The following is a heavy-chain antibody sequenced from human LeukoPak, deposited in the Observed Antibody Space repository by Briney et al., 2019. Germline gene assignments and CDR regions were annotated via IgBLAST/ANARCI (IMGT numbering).Heavy chain of an antibody. J-gene: IGHJ4*02. CDR3: AKDRGYCSGGSCYYFDY. Sequence: GRSLRLSCAASGFTFSSYGMHWVRQAPGKGLEWVAVISYDGSNKYYADSVKGRFTISRDNSKNTLYLQMNSLRAEDTAVYYCAKDRGYCSGGSCYYFDYWGQGTLVTDSS. D-gene: IGHD2-15*01. CDR1: GFTFSSYG. V-gene: IGHV3-30*18. CDR2: ISYDGSNK.